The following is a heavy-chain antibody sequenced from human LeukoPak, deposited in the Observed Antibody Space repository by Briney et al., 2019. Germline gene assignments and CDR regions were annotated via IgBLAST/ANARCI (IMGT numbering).Heavy chain of an antibody. D-gene: IGHD3-9*01. CDR1: GFTFSSYW. Sequence: GGSLRLSCAASGFTFSSYWMSWVRQAPGKGLEWVANIKQDGTEKYYVDSVKGRFTISRDNAKNSLYLQMNSLRAEDTAVYYCARDRLYGAFNSFDRYYFDYWGQGTLVTVSS. CDR2: IKQDGTEK. V-gene: IGHV3-7*01. J-gene: IGHJ4*02. CDR3: ARDRLYGAFNSFDRYYFDY.